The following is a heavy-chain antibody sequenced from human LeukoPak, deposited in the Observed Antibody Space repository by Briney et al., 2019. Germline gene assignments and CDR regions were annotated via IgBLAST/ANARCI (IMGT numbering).Heavy chain of an antibody. CDR3: AKVAADDAFDI. Sequence: GGSLRLSCAASGFTFSSYSMNWVRQAPGKGLEWVSSISSSSSYIYYADSVKGRFTISRDNAKNSLYLQMNSLRAEDTALYYCAKVAADDAFDIWGQGTMVTVSS. CDR1: GFTFSSYS. V-gene: IGHV3-21*04. J-gene: IGHJ3*02. CDR2: ISSSSSYI. D-gene: IGHD2-15*01.